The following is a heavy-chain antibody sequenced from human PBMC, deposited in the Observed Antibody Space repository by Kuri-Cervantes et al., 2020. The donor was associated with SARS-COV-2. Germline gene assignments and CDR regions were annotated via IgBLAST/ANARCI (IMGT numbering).Heavy chain of an antibody. CDR2: IYSGGST. CDR1: GFTVSSNY. V-gene: IGHV3-53*01. Sequence: GESLKISCAASGFTVSSNYMSWVRQAPGKGLEWVSVIYSGGSTYYADSVKGRFTIPRDNAKNTLYLQMNSLRAEDTAVYYCASTVAGGIAAGYWGQGTLVTVSS. J-gene: IGHJ4*02. CDR3: ASTVAGGIAAGY. D-gene: IGHD6-13*01.